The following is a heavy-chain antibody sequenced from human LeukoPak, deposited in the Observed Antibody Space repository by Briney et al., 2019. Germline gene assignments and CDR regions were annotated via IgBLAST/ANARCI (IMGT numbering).Heavy chain of an antibody. Sequence: GGSLRLPCVASGFTFSNYWMLWVRQAPGKGLMWVSLISTDGKSTRYAESVKGRFTISRDNAKNALYLQMDILRVEDTALYFCVRDYQFIQEVWGQGTTVTVSS. CDR1: GFTFSNYW. D-gene: IGHD2-2*01. V-gene: IGHV3-74*01. CDR3: VRDYQFIQEV. CDR2: ISTDGKST. J-gene: IGHJ6*02.